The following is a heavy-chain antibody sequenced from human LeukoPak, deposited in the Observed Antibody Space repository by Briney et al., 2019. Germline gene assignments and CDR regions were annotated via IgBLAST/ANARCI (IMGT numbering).Heavy chain of an antibody. V-gene: IGHV3-72*01. CDR1: GFTLSVHY. D-gene: IGHD2-8*02. CDR3: ARPLGATWSTAAFDI. J-gene: IGHJ3*02. CDR2: SRNKANSYTT. Sequence: GGSLRLSCAASGFTLSVHYMDWVRQAPGEGLEWVGRSRNKANSYTTEFAASVQGRFTISRDESENSMYLQMNNLKTEDAAVYYCARPLGATWSTAAFDIWGQGTMVTVSS.